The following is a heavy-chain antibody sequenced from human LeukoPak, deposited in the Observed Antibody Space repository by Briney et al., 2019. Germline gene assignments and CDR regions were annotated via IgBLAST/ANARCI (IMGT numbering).Heavy chain of an antibody. V-gene: IGHV3-72*01. D-gene: IGHD3-22*01. J-gene: IGHJ4*02. Sequence: PGGSLRLSCAASGFTFSDHYMAWVRQAPGGGLEWVGRSRNKVNSYTTEYAAPAKGRFTISRDDSKNSVYLQMNSLKTEDTAVYYCARSDSSGYLSDYWGQGTLVTVSS. CDR3: ARSDSSGYLSDY. CDR2: SRNKVNSYTT. CDR1: GFTFSDHY.